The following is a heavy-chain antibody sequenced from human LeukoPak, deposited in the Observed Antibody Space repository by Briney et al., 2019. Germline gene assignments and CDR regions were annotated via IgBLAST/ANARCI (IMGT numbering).Heavy chain of an antibody. CDR3: ARGGSHYYYYMDV. J-gene: IGHJ6*03. CDR2: IYYSGIT. CDR1: GGSINPYY. Sequence: PSETLSLTCTVSGGSINPYYWIWIRQSPGTGLEWIGYIYYSGITDYNPSLKSRVTFSIDTSKKQFSLNLTSATAADTAIYFCARGGSHYYYYMDVWGKGTRVTVSS. D-gene: IGHD1-26*01. V-gene: IGHV4-59*01.